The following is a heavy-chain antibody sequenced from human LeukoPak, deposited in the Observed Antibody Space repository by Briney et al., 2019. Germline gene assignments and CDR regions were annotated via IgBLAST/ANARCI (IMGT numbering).Heavy chain of an antibody. CDR1: GCTFSSYW. D-gene: IGHD3-3*01. J-gene: IGHJ4*02. Sequence: GGSLRLSCAASGCTFSSYWMSWVRQAPGKGLEWVANIKQDGSEKYYVDSVKGRFTISRDNAKNSLYLQMNSLRAEDTAVYYCARDRPPYYDFWSGYTDLDYWGQGTLVTVSS. V-gene: IGHV3-7*01. CDR3: ARDRPPYYDFWSGYTDLDY. CDR2: IKQDGSEK.